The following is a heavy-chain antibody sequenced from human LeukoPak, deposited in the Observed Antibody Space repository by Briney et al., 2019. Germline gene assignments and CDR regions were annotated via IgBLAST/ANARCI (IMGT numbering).Heavy chain of an antibody. CDR1: GGSISNYY. Sequence: SDTLSLPCTVSGGSISNYYWSWIRQPPGKGLEWIGYIYYSGSTNYNPSLKSRVTISVDTSKNQFSLRLSSVTAADTAVYYGVRGSGWYYLWGQGTLVTVSS. J-gene: IGHJ4*02. D-gene: IGHD6-19*01. CDR3: VRGSGWYYL. V-gene: IGHV4-59*07. CDR2: IYYSGST.